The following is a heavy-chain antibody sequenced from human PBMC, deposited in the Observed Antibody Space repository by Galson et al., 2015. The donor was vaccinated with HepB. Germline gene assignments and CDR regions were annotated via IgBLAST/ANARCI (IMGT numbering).Heavy chain of an antibody. Sequence: QSGAEVKKPGESLRISCQGSRYSFTNHWINWVRQMPGKGLEWMGRIDPTDSFTNYSPSFQGHVTIAVDKAINTAYLQWRSLKASDSATYYCASAYYDYAGLWGQGTRVTVSS. D-gene: IGHD3-16*01. CDR2: IDPTDSFT. J-gene: IGHJ4*02. CDR1: RYSFTNHW. V-gene: IGHV5-10-1*01. CDR3: ASAYYDYAGL.